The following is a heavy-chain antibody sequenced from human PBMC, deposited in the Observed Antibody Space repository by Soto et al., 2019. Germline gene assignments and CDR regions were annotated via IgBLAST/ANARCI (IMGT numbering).Heavy chain of an antibody. V-gene: IGHV4-30-4*01. CDR1: GGSINSYY. J-gene: IGHJ4*02. CDR3: ARDSLAAAPLAY. D-gene: IGHD6-13*01. CDR2: IYYSGST. Sequence: SGTLSLTCIVSGGSINSYYWSWIRQPPGRGLEWIGYIYYSGSTYYNPSLKSRVTISVDTSKNQFSLKLSSVTAADTAVYYCARDSLAAAPLAYSGQGTLVTVSS.